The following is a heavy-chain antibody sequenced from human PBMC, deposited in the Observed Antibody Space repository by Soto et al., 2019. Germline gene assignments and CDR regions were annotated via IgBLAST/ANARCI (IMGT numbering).Heavy chain of an antibody. CDR1: GASISSSNW. CDR2: IYHSGST. CDR3: ARLHGYCISSSCHGHYAMDV. J-gene: IGHJ6*02. V-gene: IGHV4-4*02. D-gene: IGHD2-2*01. Sequence: SETLSLTCAVSGASISSSNWWGWVRQPPGKGLEWIGEIYHSGSTNYNPSLKSRVTISVDKSKNQFSLKLSSVTAADTAVYYCARLHGYCISSSCHGHYAMDVWGQGTTVT.